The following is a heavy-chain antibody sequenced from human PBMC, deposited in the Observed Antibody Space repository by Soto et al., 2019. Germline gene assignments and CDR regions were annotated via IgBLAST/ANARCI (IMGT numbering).Heavy chain of an antibody. Sequence: EVQLVESGGGLVKPGGSLRLSCAASGFTFSSYSMNWVRQAPGKGLEWVSSISSSSSYIYYADSVKGRFTISRDNAKNSLYLQMNSLRAEDTAVYYCARQGVVVPAAIVWWFYPWGQGTLVTVSS. CDR1: GFTFSSYS. D-gene: IGHD2-2*01. CDR2: ISSSSSYI. CDR3: ARQGVVVPAAIVWWFYP. V-gene: IGHV3-21*01. J-gene: IGHJ5*02.